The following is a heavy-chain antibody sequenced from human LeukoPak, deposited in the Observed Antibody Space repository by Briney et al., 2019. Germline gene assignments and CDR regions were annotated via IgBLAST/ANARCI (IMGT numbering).Heavy chain of an antibody. J-gene: IGHJ6*03. CDR3: ARNLSDDCGGDCYSPHYYYYMDV. CDR1: GFTFSSYS. D-gene: IGHD2-21*01. V-gene: IGHV3-21*01. CDR2: ISGSSSYI. Sequence: GGSLRLSCAASGFTFSSYSMNWVRQAPGKGLEWVSSISGSSSYIYYADSVKGRFTISRDNAKNSLYLQMNSLRAEYTDVYYCARNLSDDCGGDCYSPHYYYYMDVWGKGTTVTVSS.